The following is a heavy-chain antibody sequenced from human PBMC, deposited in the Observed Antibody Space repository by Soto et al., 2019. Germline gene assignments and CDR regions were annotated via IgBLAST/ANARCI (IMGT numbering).Heavy chain of an antibody. Sequence: QVQLVESGGGVVQPGRSLRLSCAPSGFSFSDFGMHWVRQAPGKGLELVAAISHDGSNQYYGDSVKGRFSISRDHSNNRLYLQMNNLKVEDSAIYFCAKETRSRAVTATRVNGMDVWGQGTTVTV. CDR2: ISHDGSNQ. V-gene: IGHV3-30*18. CDR3: AKETRSRAVTATRVNGMDV. CDR1: GFSFSDFG. J-gene: IGHJ6*02. D-gene: IGHD2-21*02.